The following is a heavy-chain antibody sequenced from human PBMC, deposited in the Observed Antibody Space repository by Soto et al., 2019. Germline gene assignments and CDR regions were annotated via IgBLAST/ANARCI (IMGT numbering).Heavy chain of an antibody. CDR2: ISGSGRTI. CDR1: AFTFSDYY. V-gene: IGHV3-11*01. CDR3: ARYCSGGDCYADAFDI. D-gene: IGHD2-15*01. Sequence: QEQVVESGGGLVKPGGSLRLSCAASAFTFSDYYMSWIRQAPGKGLEWVSYISGSGRTIYYADSVKGRFTMSRDNTKYSLYLQMNSLRAEDTAMYYCARYCSGGDCYADAFDIWGQGTMVTVSS. J-gene: IGHJ3*02.